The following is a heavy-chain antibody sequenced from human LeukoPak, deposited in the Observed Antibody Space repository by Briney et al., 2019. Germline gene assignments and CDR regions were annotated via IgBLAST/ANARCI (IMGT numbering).Heavy chain of an antibody. V-gene: IGHV3-23*01. D-gene: IGHD6-19*01. CDR3: AKDVTRQWLPLNWFDP. Sequence: GGSLRLSCAVSGFTFSSYALSWVRQAPGKGLEWVSGISGSGDGTYYEDSVKGRFTISRDNSKNTLYLQMNSLRAEDTAVYYCAKDVTRQWLPLNWFDPWGQGTLVTVSS. CDR2: ISGSGDGT. CDR1: GFTFSSYA. J-gene: IGHJ5*02.